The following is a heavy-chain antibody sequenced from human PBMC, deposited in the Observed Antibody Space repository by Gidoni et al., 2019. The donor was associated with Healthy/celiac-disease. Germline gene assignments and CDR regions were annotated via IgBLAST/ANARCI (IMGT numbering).Heavy chain of an antibody. CDR2: ISWDGGST. CDR3: AKDIEYYDSSGWMDY. D-gene: IGHD3-22*01. CDR1: GFTFDDYT. Sequence: EVQLVGAGGVVGPPGGSLRPSCASSGFTFDDYTMHWVRQAPGKGLEWVSLISWDGGSTYYADSVKGRFTISRDNSKNSLYLQMNSLRTEDTALYYCAKDIEYYDSSGWMDYWGQGTLVTVSS. J-gene: IGHJ4*02. V-gene: IGHV3-43*01.